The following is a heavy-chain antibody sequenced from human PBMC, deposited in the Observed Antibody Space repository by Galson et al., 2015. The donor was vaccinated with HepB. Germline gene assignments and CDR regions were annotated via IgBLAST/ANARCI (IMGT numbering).Heavy chain of an antibody. D-gene: IGHD2-8*02. J-gene: IGHJ1*01. CDR3: ARGGRYCTGTICPLGH. V-gene: IGHV1-69*13. CDR2: IIPIFGTT. Sequence: SVKVSCKASGGTFNSYAFSWVRQAPGQGLEWMGRIIPIFGTTDYAQRFQGRLTISADESTSTAYMELSSLRSEDTAVYYCARGGRYCTGTICPLGHWGLGTLVTVSS. CDR1: GGTFNSYA.